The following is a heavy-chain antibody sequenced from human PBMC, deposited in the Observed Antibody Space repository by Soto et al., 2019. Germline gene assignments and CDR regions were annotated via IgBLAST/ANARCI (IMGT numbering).Heavy chain of an antibody. CDR2: ISAYNGNT. CDR1: GYTFTSYG. J-gene: IGHJ6*02. V-gene: IGHV1-18*04. Sequence: ASVKVSCKASGYTFTSYGISWVRQAPGQGLEWMGWISAYNGNTNYAQKLQGRVTMTTDTSTSTAYMELRSLRSDDTAVYYCARDYYDSSGYYRWYYGMDVWGQGTTVTAP. CDR3: ARDYYDSSGYYRWYYGMDV. D-gene: IGHD3-22*01.